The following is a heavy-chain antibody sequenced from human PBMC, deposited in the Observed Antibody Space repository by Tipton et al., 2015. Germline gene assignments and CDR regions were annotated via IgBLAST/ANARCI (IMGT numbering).Heavy chain of an antibody. CDR3: ARQTTLEYYDSAGYYFRGHAFDI. CDR2: VHNRGST. CDR1: GGSIRNTSHY. V-gene: IGHV4-39*01. D-gene: IGHD3-22*01. J-gene: IGHJ3*02. Sequence: TLSLTCTVSGGSIRNTSHYWGWVRQPPGKGLEWIGSVHNRGSTYCNPSLKSRVTISVDTSKNQFSLKLRSVTAADTAVYFCARQTTLEYYDSAGYYFRGHAFDIWGQGTMVTVSS.